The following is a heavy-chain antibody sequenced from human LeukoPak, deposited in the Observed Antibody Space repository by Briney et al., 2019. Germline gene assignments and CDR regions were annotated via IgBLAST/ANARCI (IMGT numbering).Heavy chain of an antibody. J-gene: IGHJ5*02. D-gene: IGHD2-21*01. CDR1: GFTFSSYA. Sequence: GRSLRLSCAASGFTFSSYAMHWVRQAPGKGLEWVAVISYDGSNKYYADSVKGRFTISRDNSKNTLYLQMNSLTAEDTAVYYCAASIPPASWGQGTLVTVSS. V-gene: IGHV3-30*04. CDR3: AASIPPAS. CDR2: ISYDGSNK.